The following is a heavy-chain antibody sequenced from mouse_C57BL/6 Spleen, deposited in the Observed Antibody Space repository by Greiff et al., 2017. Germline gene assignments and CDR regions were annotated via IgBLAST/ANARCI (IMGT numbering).Heavy chain of an antibody. CDR1: GYTFTSYW. CDR3: ARHATVVATDAMDY. D-gene: IGHD1-1*01. Sequence: QVQLQQPGAELVKPGASVKMSCKASGYTFTSYWITWVKQRPGKGLEWIGEIYPGSGSTNYNKKFKGKATLTVDPSSSTAYMQLSSLTSEDSAVYYCARHATVVATDAMDYWGQGTSVTVSS. J-gene: IGHJ4*01. V-gene: IGHV1-55*01. CDR2: IYPGSGST.